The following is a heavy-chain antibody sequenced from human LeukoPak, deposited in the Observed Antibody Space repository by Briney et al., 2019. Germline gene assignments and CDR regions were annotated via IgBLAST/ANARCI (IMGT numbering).Heavy chain of an antibody. CDR1: GFTFRSYG. CDR2: ISGSGDST. Sequence: GGSLRLSCAASGFTFRSYGMTWVRQAPGKGLEWVSAISGSGDSTYYADSVKGRFTISRGNSRNTLYLQMNSLRAGDTAVYYCAKSFRSTSLDYWGQGTLVTVS. CDR3: AKSFRSTSLDY. D-gene: IGHD2-2*01. J-gene: IGHJ4*02. V-gene: IGHV3-23*01.